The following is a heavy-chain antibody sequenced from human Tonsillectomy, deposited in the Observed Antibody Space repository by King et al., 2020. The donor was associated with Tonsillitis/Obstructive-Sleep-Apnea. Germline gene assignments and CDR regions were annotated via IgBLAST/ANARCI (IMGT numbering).Heavy chain of an antibody. CDR1: GFTFSSYA. D-gene: IGHD5-24*01. Sequence: VQLVESGGGVVQPGRSLRLSCAASGFTFSSYAMHWVRQAPGKGLEWVAVISYDGSDEYYADSVKGRFTISRDNSKNTVYLQMNSLRAEDTAVYYCARDGCVEMATIENYFDYWGQGTLVTVSS. CDR3: ARDGCVEMATIENYFDY. CDR2: ISYDGSDE. J-gene: IGHJ4*02. V-gene: IGHV3-30*04.